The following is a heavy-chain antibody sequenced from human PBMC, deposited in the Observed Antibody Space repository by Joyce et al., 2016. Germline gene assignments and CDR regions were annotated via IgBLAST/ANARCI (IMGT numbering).Heavy chain of an antibody. CDR2: STPMRGKT. V-gene: IGHV1-69*01. CDR1: GGTFSTFI. D-gene: IGHD2-21*02. J-gene: IGHJ2*01. Sequence: QVQLVQSGAEVKKPGSSVKVSCKASGGTFSTFIISWVRQAPGQGPEWKRGSTPMRGKTNNAQKFQGRVTITADESTSTVDMELSSLTSEDTAVYYCAREAGDRAFTYFELWGRGTLVTVSS. CDR3: AREAGDRAFTYFEL.